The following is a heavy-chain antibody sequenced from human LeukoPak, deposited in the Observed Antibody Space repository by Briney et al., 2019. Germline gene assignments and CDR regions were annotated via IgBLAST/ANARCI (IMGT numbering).Heavy chain of an antibody. CDR1: GFTFSSYA. J-gene: IGHJ4*02. CDR3: AREKYSGYDSLCFDY. Sequence: GGSLRLSCAASGFTFSSYAMHWVRQAPGKGLEWVAVISYDGSNKYYADSVKGRFTISRDNSKNTLYLQMNSLRSEDTAVYYCAREKYSGYDSLCFDYWGQGTLVTVSS. D-gene: IGHD5-12*01. V-gene: IGHV3-30-3*01. CDR2: ISYDGSNK.